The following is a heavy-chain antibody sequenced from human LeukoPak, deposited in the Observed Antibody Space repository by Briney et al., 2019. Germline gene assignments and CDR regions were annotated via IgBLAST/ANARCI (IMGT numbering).Heavy chain of an antibody. V-gene: IGHV4-59*01. CDR3: ARARYANAWYAFDI. D-gene: IGHD2-2*01. CDR2: IYYSGNT. Sequence: SETLSLTCTVSGGSISSYYWSWIRQPPGKGLEWIGYIYYSGNTNYNPSLKSRVTMSVDTSRNQFSLRLSSVTAADTAVYYCARARYANAWYAFDIWGHGTMVTVSS. CDR1: GGSISSYY. J-gene: IGHJ3*02.